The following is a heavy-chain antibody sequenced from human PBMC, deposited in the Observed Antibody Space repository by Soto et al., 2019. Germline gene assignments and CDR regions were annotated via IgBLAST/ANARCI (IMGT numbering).Heavy chain of an antibody. CDR2: IIPIFGTA. CDR3: ARRELLNSNWVDP. CDR1: GGTFSSYA. Sequence: SVKVSCEASGGTFSSYAISWVRQAPGQGLEWMGGIIPIFGTANDAQKFQGRVTITAEKSTSTAYMELSSLRCEDTGVYYGARRELLNSNWVDPCRQGTQVTVS. D-gene: IGHD1-26*01. V-gene: IGHV1-69*06. J-gene: IGHJ5*02.